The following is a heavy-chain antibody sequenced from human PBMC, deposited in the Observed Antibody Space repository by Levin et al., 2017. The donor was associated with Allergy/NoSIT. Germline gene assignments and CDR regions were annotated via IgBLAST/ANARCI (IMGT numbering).Heavy chain of an antibody. CDR1: GGSISSTSYY. J-gene: IGHJ4*02. D-gene: IGHD3-3*01. CDR3: ARAGGASFWSGFYPSFFDF. CDR2: IYYTGTT. V-gene: IGHV4-39*01. Sequence: SETLSLTCTVSGGSISSTSYYWGWIRQPPGKGLEWIGSIYYTGTTYSNPSLKSRVTISVDTSKNQFSLKLSSVTAADTAVYYCARAGGASFWSGFYPSFFDFWGQGTLVTVSS.